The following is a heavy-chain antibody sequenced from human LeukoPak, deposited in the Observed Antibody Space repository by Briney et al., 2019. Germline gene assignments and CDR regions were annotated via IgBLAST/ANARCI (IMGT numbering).Heavy chain of an antibody. D-gene: IGHD3-22*01. V-gene: IGHV3-66*02. Sequence: GGSLRRSGAASAFTVSSKYMGWVGQGPGLGLVGVLVIDSGGDTYYADFVEGRFTISRDISNNTLYLQMNTLRAEDTAVYYGAKRLGYYASSDGYFDYWGQGTLVTVSS. CDR2: IDSGGDT. J-gene: IGHJ4*02. CDR1: AFTVSSKY. CDR3: AKRLGYYASSDGYFDY.